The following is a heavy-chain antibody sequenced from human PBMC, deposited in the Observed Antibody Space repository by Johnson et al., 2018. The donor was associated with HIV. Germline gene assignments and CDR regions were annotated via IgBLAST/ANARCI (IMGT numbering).Heavy chain of an antibody. D-gene: IGHD5-24*01. CDR2: IYSGGST. CDR3: ARDLGPDGAFDI. V-gene: IGHV3-66*01. J-gene: IGHJ3*02. Sequence: EQLVESGGGVVRPGGSLRLSCAASGFTVSSNYMSWVRQAPGKGLEWVSVIYSGGSTYYADSVKGRFTISRDNSKNTLYLQMNSLRAEDTAVYYRARDLGPDGAFDIWGQGTMVTVSS. CDR1: GFTVSSNY.